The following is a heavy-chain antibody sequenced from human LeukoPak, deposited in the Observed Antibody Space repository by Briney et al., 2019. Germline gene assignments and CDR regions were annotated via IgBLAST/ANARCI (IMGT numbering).Heavy chain of an antibody. V-gene: IGHV4-38-2*01. CDR2: IYYSGST. D-gene: IGHD5-12*01. Sequence: PSETLSLTCAVSGYSISSGYYWGWIRQPPGKGLEWIGSIYYSGSTYYNPSPKSRVTISVDTSKNQFSPKLSSVTAADTAVYYCARVATTTNPPQRPFDYWGQGTLVTVSS. J-gene: IGHJ4*02. CDR1: GYSISSGYY. CDR3: ARVATTTNPPQRPFDY.